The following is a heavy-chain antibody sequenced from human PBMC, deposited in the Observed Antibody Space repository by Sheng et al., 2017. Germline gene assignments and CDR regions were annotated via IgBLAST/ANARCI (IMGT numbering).Heavy chain of an antibody. CDR3: AMIFGVVTPQYYMDV. CDR1: GFTFSSYG. J-gene: IGHJ6*03. V-gene: IGHV3-30*02. D-gene: IGHD3-3*01. CDR2: IRYDGSNK. Sequence: QVQLVESGGGVVQPGGSLRLSCAASGFTFSSYGMHWVRQAPGKGLEWVAFIRYDGSNKYYADSVKGRFTISRDNSKNTLYLQMNSLRAEDTAVYYCAMIFGVVTPQYYMDVWGKGTTVTVSS.